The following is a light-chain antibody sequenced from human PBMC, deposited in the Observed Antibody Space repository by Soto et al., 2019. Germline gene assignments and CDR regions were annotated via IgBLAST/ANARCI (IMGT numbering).Light chain of an antibody. V-gene: IGLV1-47*01. CDR2: KNN. J-gene: IGLJ2*01. CDR3: AAWDDSLSGHVG. Sequence: QSVLTQPPSESGTPGQRVTISCSGSSSNIGSNYVYWYQQLPGTAPKLLIYKNNQRPSGVPDRFSGSKSGTSASLAISGLRSEDEADYYCAAWDDSLSGHVGFGGGTKLTVL. CDR1: SSNIGSNY.